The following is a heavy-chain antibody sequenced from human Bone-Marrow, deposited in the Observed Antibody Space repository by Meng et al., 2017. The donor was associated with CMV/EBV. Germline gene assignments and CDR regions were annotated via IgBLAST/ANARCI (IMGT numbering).Heavy chain of an antibody. Sequence: GGSLRLSCAASGFTFSSYEMNWVRQAPGKGLEWVSYISSSGNTIYYADSVKGRFTISRDNAKNSLYLQMNSLRAEDTAVYYCARDDCTSCCYGSWDYYYGMDVWGQGTTVTVSS. V-gene: IGHV3-48*03. J-gene: IGHJ6*02. CDR1: GFTFSSYE. CDR3: ARDDCTSCCYGSWDYYYGMDV. CDR2: ISSSGNTI. D-gene: IGHD2-2*01.